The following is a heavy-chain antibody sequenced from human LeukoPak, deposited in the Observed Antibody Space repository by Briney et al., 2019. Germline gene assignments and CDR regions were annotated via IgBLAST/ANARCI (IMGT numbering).Heavy chain of an antibody. D-gene: IGHD3-3*02. CDR3: ARDHFPLSNWYFDL. Sequence: SETLSLTCAVSGDSISSSNWWSWVRQPPGKGLEWIGEIYHTGSTNYNPSLKSRVTISVDRSKNQFSLKLNSGTAADTAVYYCARDHFPLSNWYFDLWGRGTLVTVSS. J-gene: IGHJ2*01. V-gene: IGHV4-4*02. CDR2: IYHTGST. CDR1: GDSISSSNW.